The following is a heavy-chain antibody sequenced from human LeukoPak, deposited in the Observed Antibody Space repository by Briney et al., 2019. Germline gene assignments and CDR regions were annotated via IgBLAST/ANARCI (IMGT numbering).Heavy chain of an antibody. D-gene: IGHD6-6*01. J-gene: IGHJ3*02. CDR3: SRDSIAARYHDAFDI. Sequence: PGGSLRLSCAASGFTFSSYWMSWVRQAPGKGLEWVANIKQDGSEKYYVDSVKGRFTISRDNAKNSLYLQMNSLRAENTAVYYCSRDSIAARYHDAFDIWGQGTMVTVSS. V-gene: IGHV3-7*01. CDR1: GFTFSSYW. CDR2: IKQDGSEK.